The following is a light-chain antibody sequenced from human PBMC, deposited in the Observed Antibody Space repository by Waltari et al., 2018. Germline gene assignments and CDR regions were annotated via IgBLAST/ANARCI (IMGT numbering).Light chain of an antibody. J-gene: IGLJ1*01. CDR1: TSDVGSYNL. CDR3: ISYRGRPTPYV. Sequence: QSALTQPASVSGSLGQSITISCTGTTSDVGSYNLVSWFQQHPGKAPKLLIFEVSHRASGVSNRFSASKSGATASLTISGLQAEDEAHYYCISYRGRPTPYVFGTGTKVNVL. CDR2: EVS. V-gene: IGLV2-14*02.